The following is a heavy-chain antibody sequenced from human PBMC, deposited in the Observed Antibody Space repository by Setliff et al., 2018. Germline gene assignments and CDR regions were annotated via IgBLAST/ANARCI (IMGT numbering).Heavy chain of an antibody. V-gene: IGHV3-21*01. CDR3: ARGGFDP. J-gene: IGHJ5*02. CDR1: GGSISSSS. Sequence: PSETLSLTCTVSGGSISSSSYYWGWIRQPPGKGLEWVSSISSSNSYIYYADSVKGRFTISRDHAKNSLYLQMNSLRAEDTAVYYCARGGFDPWGQGTLVTVSS. CDR2: ISSSNSYI.